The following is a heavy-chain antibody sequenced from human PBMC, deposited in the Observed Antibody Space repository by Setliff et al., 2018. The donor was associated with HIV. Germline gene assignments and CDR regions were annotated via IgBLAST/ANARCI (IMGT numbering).Heavy chain of an antibody. CDR1: GYTFTSYG. CDR2: ISAYRGNT. J-gene: IGHJ3*02. V-gene: IGHV1-18*01. D-gene: IGHD3-3*01. Sequence: ASVKVSCKASGYTFTSYGISWVRQAPGQGLEWMGWISAYRGNTNYAQKLQGRVTMTTDTSTSTAYMELRSLRSDDTAVYYCARVAWYYSFWSGLGDAFDIWGQGTMVTVS. CDR3: ARVAWYYSFWSGLGDAFDI.